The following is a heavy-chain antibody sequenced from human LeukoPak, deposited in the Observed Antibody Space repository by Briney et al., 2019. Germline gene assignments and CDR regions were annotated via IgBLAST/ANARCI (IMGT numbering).Heavy chain of an antibody. Sequence: SETLSLTCTVSGGSISSGSYYWNWIRQPAGKGLEWIGRIYTSGSTNYNPSLKSRVTISVDTSKNQFSLKLSSVTAADTAVYYCAREGKTYYYDSSGYTPPLFDPWGQGILVTVSS. V-gene: IGHV4-61*02. CDR1: GGSISSGSYY. J-gene: IGHJ5*02. CDR2: IYTSGST. D-gene: IGHD3-22*01. CDR3: AREGKTYYYDSSGYTPPLFDP.